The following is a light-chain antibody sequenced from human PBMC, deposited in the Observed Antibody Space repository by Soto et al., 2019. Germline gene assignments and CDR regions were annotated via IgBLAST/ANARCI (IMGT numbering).Light chain of an antibody. Sequence: QSVLTQPRSVSGSPGQSVAISCTGTSSDVGGYNYVSWYQQHPGKAPKVMIYDVSKRPSGVPDRFSGSKSGNTASLTISGLQAEDEADYYCCSHAGSYTFVFGTGTTLTVL. CDR2: DVS. V-gene: IGLV2-11*01. CDR3: CSHAGSYTFV. CDR1: SSDVGGYNY. J-gene: IGLJ1*01.